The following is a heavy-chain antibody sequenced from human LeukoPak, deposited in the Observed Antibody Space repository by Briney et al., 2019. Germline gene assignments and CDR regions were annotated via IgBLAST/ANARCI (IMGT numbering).Heavy chain of an antibody. D-gene: IGHD5-12*01. Sequence: GGSLRLSCAASGFTFSSYSMNWVRQAPGKGLEWVSYISSGTDTIYYADSVKGRFTISRDNAKNSLYLQMNSLRDEDTAVYYCARDEGYSGYIQDYWGQGTLVTVSS. V-gene: IGHV3-48*02. J-gene: IGHJ4*02. CDR1: GFTFSSYS. CDR2: ISSGTDTI. CDR3: ARDEGYSGYIQDY.